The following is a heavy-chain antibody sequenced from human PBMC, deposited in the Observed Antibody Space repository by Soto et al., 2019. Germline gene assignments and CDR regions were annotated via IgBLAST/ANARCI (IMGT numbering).Heavy chain of an antibody. D-gene: IGHD1-26*01. CDR3: AKDHSGTYMHDAFHI. CDR1: GFTFSTYA. V-gene: IGHV3-23*01. CDR2: ISGRGGAT. J-gene: IGHJ3*02. Sequence: GGSLRLSCEASGFTFSTYAMTWVRQAPGEGLEWISTISGRGGATYYADSVRGRFAISRYNSKNTLYFQMNSLRADDTAVYYCAKDHSGTYMHDAFHIWGLGTMVTVSS.